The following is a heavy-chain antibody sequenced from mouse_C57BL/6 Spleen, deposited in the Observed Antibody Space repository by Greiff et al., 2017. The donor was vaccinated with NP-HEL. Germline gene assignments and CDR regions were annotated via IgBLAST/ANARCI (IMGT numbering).Heavy chain of an antibody. CDR2: ISNLAYSI. CDR3: ARLHSYAMDY. CDR1: GFTFSDYG. J-gene: IGHJ4*01. V-gene: IGHV5-15*01. Sequence: EVQLVESGGGLVQPGGSLKLSCAASGFTFSDYGMAWVRQAPRKGPEWVAFISNLAYSIYYADTVTGRFTISRENAKNTLYLEMSSLRSEDTAMYYCARLHSYAMDYWGQGTSVTVSS.